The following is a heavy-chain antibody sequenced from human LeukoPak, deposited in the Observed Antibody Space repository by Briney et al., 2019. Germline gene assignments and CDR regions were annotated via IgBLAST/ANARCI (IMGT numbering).Heavy chain of an antibody. D-gene: IGHD3-3*01. Sequence: SETLSLTCTASGGSISSYYWSWIRQPPGEGLEWIGYIYYSGSTNYNPSLKSRVTISVDTSKNQFSLKLSSVTAADTAVYYCARTPITIFGVVDYYYYMDVWGKGTTVTVSS. V-gene: IGHV4-59*01. CDR2: IYYSGST. CDR3: ARTPITIFGVVDYYYYMDV. J-gene: IGHJ6*03. CDR1: GGSISSYY.